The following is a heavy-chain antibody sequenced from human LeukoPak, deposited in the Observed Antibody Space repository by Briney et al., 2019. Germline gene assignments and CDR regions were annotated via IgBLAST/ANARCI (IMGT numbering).Heavy chain of an antibody. CDR3: ARSQYYYYYMDV. CDR2: IYYTGST. J-gene: IGHJ6*03. V-gene: IGHV4-39*07. Sequence: SETLSLTCTVSGGSISSTTYYWGWIRQPPGKGLEFIGHIYYTGSTYYNPSLKSRVTISVDTSKSQFSLKLSSVTAADTAVYYCARSQYYYYYMDVWGKGTTVTISS. CDR1: GGSISSTTYY.